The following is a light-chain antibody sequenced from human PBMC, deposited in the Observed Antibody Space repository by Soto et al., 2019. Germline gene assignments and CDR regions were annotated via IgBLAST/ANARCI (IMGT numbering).Light chain of an antibody. CDR2: EVS. J-gene: IGLJ1*01. CDR3: SSYTRSSTDV. Sequence: HSVLTPPASIAQSPGQSITNSCTGTSSHVGGYNYVSWYQQHPGKAPKLMLYEVSNRPSGVSNRFSSFKSGNTASLTISGLQVEEEADYYCSSYTRSSTDVYGSGTNVTVL. CDR1: SSHVGGYNY. V-gene: IGLV2-14*01.